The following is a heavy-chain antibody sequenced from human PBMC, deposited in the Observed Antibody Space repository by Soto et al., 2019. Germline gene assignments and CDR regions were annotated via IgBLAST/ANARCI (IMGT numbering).Heavy chain of an antibody. CDR1: GYTFTNNV. V-gene: IGHV1-3*01. Sequence: ASVKVSCKTSGYTFTNNVIHWVRQAPGQRLEWIGWVNAGNDNTKWSREFQGRLTLTKDTSATTAYMELSSLTPEDTAIYFCAREVPYGYSRFDCWGQGTLVTVSS. J-gene: IGHJ4*02. D-gene: IGHD5-18*01. CDR3: AREVPYGYSRFDC. CDR2: VNAGNDNT.